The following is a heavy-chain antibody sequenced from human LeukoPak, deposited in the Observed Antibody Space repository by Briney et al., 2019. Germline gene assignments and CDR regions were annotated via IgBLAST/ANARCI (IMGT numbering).Heavy chain of an antibody. CDR1: GFTFSSYA. CDR2: ISGSGDST. J-gene: IGHJ4*02. D-gene: IGHD3-10*02. CDR3: ARDRYYVLDY. Sequence: GGSLRLSCAASGFTFSSYAMSWVRQTPGKGLEWVSAISGSGDSTYYADSVKGRSTISRDNAKNTLYLQMNSLRAEDTAVYYCARDRYYVLDYWGQGILVTVSS. V-gene: IGHV3-23*01.